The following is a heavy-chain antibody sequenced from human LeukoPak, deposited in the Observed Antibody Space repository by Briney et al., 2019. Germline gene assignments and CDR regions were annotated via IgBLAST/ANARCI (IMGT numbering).Heavy chain of an antibody. CDR1: GYTFTGYY. CDR3: ARDQVYYDSSGYYQHGVYYYYYMDV. D-gene: IGHD3-22*01. Sequence: ASVKVSCKASGYTFTGYYIHWVRQAPGQGLEWMGWINPNSGGTNYAQKFQGRVTMTRDTSISTAYMELSRLRSDDTAVYYCARDQVYYDSSGYYQHGVYYYYYMDVWGKGTTVTISS. V-gene: IGHV1-2*02. J-gene: IGHJ6*03. CDR2: INPNSGGT.